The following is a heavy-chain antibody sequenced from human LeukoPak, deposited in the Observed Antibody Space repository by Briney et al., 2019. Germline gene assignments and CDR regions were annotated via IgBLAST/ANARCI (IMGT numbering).Heavy chain of an antibody. CDR1: GFTFSSYS. D-gene: IGHD4-23*01. CDR3: ASAEDYGGNPARGDY. Sequence: KARGSLRLSCAASGFTFSSYSMNWVRQAPGKGLEWVSSISSSSSYIYYADSVKGRFTISRDNAKNSLYLQMNSLRAEDTAVYYCASAEDYGGNPARGDYWGQGTLVTVSS. J-gene: IGHJ4*02. CDR2: ISSSSSYI. V-gene: IGHV3-21*01.